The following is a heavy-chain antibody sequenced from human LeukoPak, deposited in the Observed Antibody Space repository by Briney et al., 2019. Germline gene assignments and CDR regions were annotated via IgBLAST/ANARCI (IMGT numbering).Heavy chain of an antibody. CDR1: GFTFSGYP. CDR2: ISASGGTT. J-gene: IGHJ4*02. V-gene: IGHV3-23*01. CDR3: AKSRVSGLRFLEWVYFNY. D-gene: IGHD3-3*01. Sequence: GGSLRLSCAASGFTFSGYPIHWVRQAPGKGLEWVSTISASGGTTYYAGSLKGRFTISRDNSRDTLYLQMTSLGAEDTAIYYCAKSRVSGLRFLEWVYFNYWGQGTLVTVSS.